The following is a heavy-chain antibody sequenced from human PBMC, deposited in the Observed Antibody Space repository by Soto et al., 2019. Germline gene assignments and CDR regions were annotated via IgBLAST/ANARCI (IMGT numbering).Heavy chain of an antibody. Sequence: SETLSLTCTFSGASITSGGYYWTWIRQHPGKGLEWIGYIYYSGTTYYNPSLKSRFTISVDTSKNQFSLKLSSVTAADTAVYYCARVAVAGTRVDYWGQGTLVTVSS. V-gene: IGHV4-31*03. CDR2: IYYSGTT. CDR1: GASITSGGYY. D-gene: IGHD6-19*01. CDR3: ARVAVAGTRVDY. J-gene: IGHJ4*02.